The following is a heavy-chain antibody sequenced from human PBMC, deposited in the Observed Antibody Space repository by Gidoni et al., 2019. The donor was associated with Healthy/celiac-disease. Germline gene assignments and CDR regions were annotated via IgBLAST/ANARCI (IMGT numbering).Heavy chain of an antibody. Sequence: QVQLVESGGGVVQPGRSLGLACAASGFTFSSYGMHWVRQAPGKGLEWVAVISYDGSNKYYADSVNGRFTISRDNSKNTLYLQMNSLRAEDTAVYYCAKISTYGDYALWFDPWGQGPLVTVSS. CDR3: AKISTYGDYALWFDP. CDR1: GFTFSSYG. J-gene: IGHJ5*02. CDR2: ISYDGSNK. V-gene: IGHV3-30*18. D-gene: IGHD4-17*01.